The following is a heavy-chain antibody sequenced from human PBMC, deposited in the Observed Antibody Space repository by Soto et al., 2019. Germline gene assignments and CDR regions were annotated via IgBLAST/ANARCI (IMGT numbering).Heavy chain of an antibody. J-gene: IGHJ4*02. CDR2: ISSSSSTI. CDR3: AREYYSSSWYYFDY. Sequence: GGSLRLSCAASGFTFSSYIMNWVRQAPGKGLEWVSYISSSSSTIYYADSVKGRFTISRDNAKNSLYLQMNSLRDEDTAVYYCAREYYSSSWYYFDYWGQGTLVTVSS. D-gene: IGHD6-13*01. V-gene: IGHV3-48*02. CDR1: GFTFSSYI.